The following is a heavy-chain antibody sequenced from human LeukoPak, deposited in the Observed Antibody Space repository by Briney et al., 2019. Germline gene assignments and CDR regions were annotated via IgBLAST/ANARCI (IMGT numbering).Heavy chain of an antibody. J-gene: IGHJ6*03. CDR3: ARETGIAVAGTYDYYYYMDV. CDR2: IKQDGSEK. Sequence: GGSLRLSCAASGFTFSSYWMSWVRQAPGKGLEWVANIKQDGSEKYYVDSVKGRFTISRDNAKNSLYLQMNSLRAEDTAVYYCARETGIAVAGTYDYYYYMDVWGKGTTVTISS. CDR1: GFTFSSYW. D-gene: IGHD6-19*01. V-gene: IGHV3-7*01.